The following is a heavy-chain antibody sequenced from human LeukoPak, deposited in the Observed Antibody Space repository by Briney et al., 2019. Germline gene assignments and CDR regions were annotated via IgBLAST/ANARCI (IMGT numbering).Heavy chain of an antibody. CDR3: AKGGDSSGWYSLYYYMDV. J-gene: IGHJ6*03. Sequence: GGSLRLSCAASGFTFSSYGMHWVRQAPGKGLEWVAFIRYDGSNKYYADSVKGRFTISRDNSKNTLYLQMNSLRAEDTAVYYCAKGGDSSGWYSLYYYMDVWGKGTTVTISS. CDR1: GFTFSSYG. CDR2: IRYDGSNK. D-gene: IGHD6-19*01. V-gene: IGHV3-30*02.